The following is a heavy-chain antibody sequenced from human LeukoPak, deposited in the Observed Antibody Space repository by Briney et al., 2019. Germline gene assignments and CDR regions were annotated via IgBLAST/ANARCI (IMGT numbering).Heavy chain of an antibody. D-gene: IGHD5-12*01. CDR1: GGTFSSYA. Sequence: SMKVSCKASGGTFSSYAISWVRQAPGQGLEWMGGIIPIFGTANYAQKFQGRVTITADESTSTAYMELSSLRSEDTAVYYCARDGGLRRSAVDYWGQGTLVTVSS. CDR2: IIPIFGTA. CDR3: ARDGGLRRSAVDY. J-gene: IGHJ4*02. V-gene: IGHV1-69*13.